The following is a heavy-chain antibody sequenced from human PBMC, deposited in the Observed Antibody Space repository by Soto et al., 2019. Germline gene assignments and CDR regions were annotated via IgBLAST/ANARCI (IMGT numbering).Heavy chain of an antibody. J-gene: IGHJ5*02. CDR1: GDSISSNNW. CDR3: ARRWEILTAELPTFDP. Sequence: QVQLQESGPGLVKPSGTLSLTCGVSGDSISSNNWWSWVRQAPGKGLEWIGDIYHSGSTNYNPSLKSRVIISLDKSKNQFSLKLKSVTAADTAVYYCARRWEILTAELPTFDPWGQGTLVSVSS. D-gene: IGHD1-26*01. V-gene: IGHV4-4*02. CDR2: IYHSGST.